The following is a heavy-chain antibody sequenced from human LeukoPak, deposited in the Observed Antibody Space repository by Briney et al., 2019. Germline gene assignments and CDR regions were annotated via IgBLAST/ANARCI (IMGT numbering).Heavy chain of an antibody. V-gene: IGHV4-59*08. J-gene: IGHJ1*01. CDR2: IYYSGNT. Sequence: SETLSLTCAVSGGSISRYYWHWIRQPPGKGLEWMGDIYYSGNTNYNPSLKSRVTMSGDKSNNQFSLKLSSVTAEDTAVYYCAGYEGGYCSGGSCLEYFQHWGQGTLVTVSS. CDR1: GGSISRYY. CDR3: AGYEGGYCSGGSCLEYFQH. D-gene: IGHD2-15*01.